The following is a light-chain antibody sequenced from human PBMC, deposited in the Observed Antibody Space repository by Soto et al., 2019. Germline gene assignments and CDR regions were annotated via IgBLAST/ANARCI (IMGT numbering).Light chain of an antibody. CDR3: QQYNNWPPWT. V-gene: IGKV3-15*01. CDR2: GAS. CDR1: QTVLYRSSNKSY. J-gene: IGKJ1*01. Sequence: DIVMTQSPDFLAVSLGERATITCKSSQTVLYRSSNKSYLAWYQQKPGQAPRLLIYGASTRATGIPARFSGSGSGTEFTLTISSLQSEDFAVYYCQQYNNWPPWTFGQGTKVEIK.